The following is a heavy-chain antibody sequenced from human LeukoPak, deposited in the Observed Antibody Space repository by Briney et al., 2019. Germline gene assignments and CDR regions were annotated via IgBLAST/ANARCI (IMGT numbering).Heavy chain of an antibody. CDR1: GFAFSSNW. Sequence: PGGSLRLSCTASGFAFSSNWMSWVRQAPGKGLEWVANIKEDGSEKYYVDSVKGRFTISRDNAKNSLYLQMNNLRAEDTAVYYCASYRIGYCSGDTCYADWFDPWGQGTLVTVSS. CDR2: IKEDGSEK. CDR3: ASYRIGYCSGDTCYADWFDP. J-gene: IGHJ5*02. D-gene: IGHD2-15*01. V-gene: IGHV3-7*01.